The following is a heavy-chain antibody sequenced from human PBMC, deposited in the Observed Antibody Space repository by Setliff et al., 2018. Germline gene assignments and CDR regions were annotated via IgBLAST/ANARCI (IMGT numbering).Heavy chain of an antibody. Sequence: PGGSLRLSCAASGFTFDDYVMHWVRQAPGKGLEWVSSISSSSSYIYYADSVKGRFTISRDNAKNSLYLQTNSLRAEDTAVYYCARGIAARPRYFDYWGQGTLVTVSS. CDR2: ISSSSSYI. CDR1: GFTFDDYV. V-gene: IGHV3-21*01. D-gene: IGHD6-6*01. J-gene: IGHJ4*02. CDR3: ARGIAARPRYFDY.